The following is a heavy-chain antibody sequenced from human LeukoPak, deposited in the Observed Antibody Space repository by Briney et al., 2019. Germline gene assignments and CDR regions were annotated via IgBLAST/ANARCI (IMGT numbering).Heavy chain of an antibody. CDR1: GGSISSGAYY. CDR2: IYYTGST. J-gene: IGHJ4*02. CDR3: ARGYSSNRMVFDY. Sequence: ASETLSLTCTVSGGSISSGAYYWNWVRHHPGQGLEWIGYIYYTGSTYYNPSLQSRVIIAVDTSKNQFSLSLSSVTAADTAVYYCARGYSSNRMVFDYWGQGTLVTVPS. D-gene: IGHD6-13*01. V-gene: IGHV4-31*03.